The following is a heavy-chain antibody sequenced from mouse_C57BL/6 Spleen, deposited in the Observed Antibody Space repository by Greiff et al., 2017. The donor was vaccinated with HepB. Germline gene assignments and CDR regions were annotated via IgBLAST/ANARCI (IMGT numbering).Heavy chain of an antibody. CDR3: ARGPPITTVVDFDY. V-gene: IGHV3-6*01. CDR2: ISYDGSN. J-gene: IGHJ2*01. Sequence: DVQLQESGPGLVKPSQSLSLTCSVTGYSITSGYYWNWIRQFPGNKLEWMGYISYDGSNNYNPSLKNRISITRDTSKNQFFLKLNSVTTEDTATYYCARGPPITTVVDFDYWGQGTTLTVSS. D-gene: IGHD1-1*01. CDR1: GYSITSGYY.